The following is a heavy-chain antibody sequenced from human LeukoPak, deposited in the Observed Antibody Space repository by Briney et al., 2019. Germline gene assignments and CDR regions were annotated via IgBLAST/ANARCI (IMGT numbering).Heavy chain of an antibody. CDR2: ISSGGSTI. V-gene: IGHV3-11*01. CDR1: GFTFRDYY. Sequence: PGGSLRLSCAASGFTFRDYYMTWIRQAPGKGLEWVSYISSGGSTIYYADSVKGRFTISRDNAKNSLFLQMNSLRAEDTAVYYCAREFPGIAAAGIDYWGQGTLVTVSS. CDR3: AREFPGIAAAGIDY. J-gene: IGHJ4*02. D-gene: IGHD6-13*01.